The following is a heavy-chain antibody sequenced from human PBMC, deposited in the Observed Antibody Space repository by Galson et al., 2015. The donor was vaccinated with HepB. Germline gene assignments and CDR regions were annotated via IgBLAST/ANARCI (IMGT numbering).Heavy chain of an antibody. D-gene: IGHD2-21*02. CDR1: GFTFSSYG. V-gene: IGHV3-30*18. J-gene: IGHJ4*02. CDR3: ANGPPAGPYCGGDCQDFDY. CDR2: ISYDGSNK. Sequence: SLRLSCAASGFTFSSYGMHWVRQAPGKGLEWVAVISYDGSNKYYADSVKGRFTISRDNSKNTLYLQMNSLRAEDTAVYYCANGPPAGPYCGGDCQDFDYWGQGTLVTVSS.